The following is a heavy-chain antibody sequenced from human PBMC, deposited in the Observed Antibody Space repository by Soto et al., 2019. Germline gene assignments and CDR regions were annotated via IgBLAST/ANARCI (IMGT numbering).Heavy chain of an antibody. D-gene: IGHD6-19*01. V-gene: IGHV4-34*01. CDR2: INHSGST. Sequence: SETLSLTCAVYGGSFSGYYWSWIRQPPGKGLEWIGEINHSGSTNYNPSLKSRVTISVDKSKNQFSLKLSSVTAADTAVYYCARVSVAGTLFDYWGQGTRVTVSS. CDR3: ARVSVAGTLFDY. J-gene: IGHJ4*02. CDR1: GGSFSGYY.